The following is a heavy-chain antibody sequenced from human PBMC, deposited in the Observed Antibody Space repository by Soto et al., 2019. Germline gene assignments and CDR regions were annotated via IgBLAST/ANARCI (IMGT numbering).Heavy chain of an antibody. Sequence: GGSLRLSCAASGFTFSSYGMHWVRQAPGKGLEWVAVIWYDGSNKYHADSVKGRFTISRDNSKNTLYLQMNSLRAEDTAVYYCARDDYDSSGYIDYWGQGTLVTVSS. CDR2: IWYDGSNK. J-gene: IGHJ4*02. D-gene: IGHD3-22*01. CDR3: ARDDYDSSGYIDY. V-gene: IGHV3-33*01. CDR1: GFTFSSYG.